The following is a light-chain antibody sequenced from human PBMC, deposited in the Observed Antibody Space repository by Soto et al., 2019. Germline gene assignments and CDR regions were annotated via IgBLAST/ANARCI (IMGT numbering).Light chain of an antibody. CDR1: KLGDKF. J-gene: IGLJ3*02. CDR3: QAWDSSLRV. CDR2: EDD. Sequence: SYELTQPPSVSVSPGQTASITCSGDKLGDKFACWYQQKPGQSPMLVIYEDDKRPSGIPERFSGSNSGNTATLTISGTQAMDEADNYCQAWDSSLRVFGGGTKLTVL. V-gene: IGLV3-1*01.